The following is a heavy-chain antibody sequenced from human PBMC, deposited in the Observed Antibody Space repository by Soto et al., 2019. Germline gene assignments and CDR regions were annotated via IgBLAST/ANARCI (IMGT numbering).Heavy chain of an antibody. J-gene: IGHJ4*02. V-gene: IGHV3-21*01. CDR1: GFTFSTYV. CDR2: INGRSNYI. Sequence: GGSLRLSCAASGFTFSTYVMHWVRQAPGKGLEWVSSINGRSNYIYYADSVKGRFTISRDNAKNSLYLQINSLRAEDNAVYFCAREDGVVGTTSAFDYWGQGTLVTVSS. CDR3: AREDGVVGTTSAFDY. D-gene: IGHD1-26*01.